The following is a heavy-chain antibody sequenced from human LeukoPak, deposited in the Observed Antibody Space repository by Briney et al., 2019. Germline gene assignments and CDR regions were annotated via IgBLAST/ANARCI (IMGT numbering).Heavy chain of an antibody. V-gene: IGHV1-2*02. CDR3: ARVYSMTVVDRRAYSLAY. J-gene: IGHJ4*02. D-gene: IGHD3-22*01. CDR1: GYTFTGYY. CDR2: INPNTGGT. Sequence: GASVKVSCKTAGYTFTGYYLHWVRQAPGQGLEWMGRINPNTGGTNFAQMFQGRVTMTRYTSINTAYMELSRLRSDDTAVYYCARVYSMTVVDRRAYSLAYWGQGTLVTVSS.